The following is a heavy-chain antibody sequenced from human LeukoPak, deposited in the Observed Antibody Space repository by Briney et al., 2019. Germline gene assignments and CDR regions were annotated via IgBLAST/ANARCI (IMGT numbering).Heavy chain of an antibody. CDR3: ARAHPGDYSAFHFDY. J-gene: IGHJ4*02. D-gene: IGHD4-11*01. CDR2: IKAKAHGGTI. V-gene: IGHV3-15*01. CDR1: GFTFINAW. Sequence: GGSLRLSCAASGFTFINAWMAWVRQARGKGLEGVGRIKAKAHGGTIEYAAPVKGRFTISRDDSKNTLYQQMNSLRAEDTAVYYCARAHPGDYSAFHFDYWGQGTLVTVSS.